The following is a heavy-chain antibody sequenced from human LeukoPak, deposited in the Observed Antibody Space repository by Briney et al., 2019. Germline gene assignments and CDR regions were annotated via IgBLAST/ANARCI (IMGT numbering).Heavy chain of an antibody. CDR2: ISGSGDNT. CDR3: AKGASNYYDSSGYWDY. Sequence: GESLRLSCVASGFTFSSYAVKWVRQAPGRGLEWVSIISGSGDNTNSADSVKGRFTISRDNSKNTLYLKMNSLRAKDTAVYYCAKGASNYYDSSGYWDYWGQGTLVTVSS. CDR1: GFTFSSYA. D-gene: IGHD3-22*01. J-gene: IGHJ4*02. V-gene: IGHV3-23*01.